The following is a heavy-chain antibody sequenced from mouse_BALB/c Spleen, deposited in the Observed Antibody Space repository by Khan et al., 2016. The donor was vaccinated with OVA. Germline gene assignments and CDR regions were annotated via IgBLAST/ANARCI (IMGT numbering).Heavy chain of an antibody. D-gene: IGHD1-1*01. Sequence: QVQLKQSGAELAKPGASVKMSCKASGYTFTSYWMHWVKQRPGQGLEWIGYINPSTGYTEYNQRFKDKATLTADKSSSTAYMQLSSLTSEESAVYYCANHGSSSAWVTYWGQGTLVTVSA. V-gene: IGHV1-7*01. CDR2: INPSTGYT. CDR1: GYTFTSYW. CDR3: ANHGSSSAWVTY. J-gene: IGHJ3*01.